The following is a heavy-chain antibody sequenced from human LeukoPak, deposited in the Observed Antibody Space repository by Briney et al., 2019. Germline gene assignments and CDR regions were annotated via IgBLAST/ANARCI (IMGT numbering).Heavy chain of an antibody. J-gene: IGHJ4*02. CDR1: GGTFSSYA. CDR2: IIPIFGTA. CDR3: ARDRSSTTSCPDY. D-gene: IGHD2-2*01. V-gene: IGHV1-69*13. Sequence: SVKVSCKASGGTFSSYAISWVRQAPGQGLEWMGGIIPIFGTANYAQKFQGRVTITADESTSTAYMELSSLRSEDTAVYYCARDRSSTTSCPDYWGQGTLVTVSS.